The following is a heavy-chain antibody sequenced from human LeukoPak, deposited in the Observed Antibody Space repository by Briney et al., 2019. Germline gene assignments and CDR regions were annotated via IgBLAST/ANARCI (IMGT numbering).Heavy chain of an antibody. CDR3: ARGERGYSYGYAFDI. Sequence: SETLSLTCTVSGGSISSYYWNWIRQPPGKGLEWIGYIYYSGSTRYNPSLKSRVTISVDTSKNQFSLKLSSVTAADTAVYYCARGERGYSYGYAFDIWGQGTMVTVSS. J-gene: IGHJ3*02. CDR2: IYYSGST. D-gene: IGHD5-18*01. CDR1: GGSISSYY. V-gene: IGHV4-59*08.